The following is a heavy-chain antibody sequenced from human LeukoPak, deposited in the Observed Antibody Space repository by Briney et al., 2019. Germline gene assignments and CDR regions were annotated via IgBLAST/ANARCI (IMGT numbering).Heavy chain of an antibody. CDR3: AREPGGSYPPRFDY. D-gene: IGHD1-26*01. CDR1: GFTFSSYA. V-gene: IGHV3-30-3*01. CDR2: ISYDGSTK. J-gene: IGHJ4*02. Sequence: AGSLRLSCAASGFTFSSYAIHWVRQAPGKGLEWVAVISYDGSTKYYADSVKGRFTISRDNSKNTLYLQMNSLRAEDTAAYYCAREPGGSYPPRFDYWGQGTLVTVSS.